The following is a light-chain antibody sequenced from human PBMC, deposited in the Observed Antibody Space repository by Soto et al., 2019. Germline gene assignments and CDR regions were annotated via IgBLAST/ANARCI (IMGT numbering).Light chain of an antibody. J-gene: IGLJ2*01. CDR1: HNDIGTYDY. V-gene: IGLV2-14*03. Sequence: QSALTQPTSVSGSPGQSITISCTGNHNDIGTYDYVSWYQQHPGRAPRLLIHGVTTRPSGISGRFSASKSGLTASLTISGLQPEDEADYYCQSYDSSLSGSGVFGGGTKLTVL. CDR2: GVT. CDR3: QSYDSSLSGSGV.